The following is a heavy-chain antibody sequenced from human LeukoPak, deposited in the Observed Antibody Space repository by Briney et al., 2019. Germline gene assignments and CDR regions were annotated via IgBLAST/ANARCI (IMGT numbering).Heavy chain of an antibody. J-gene: IGHJ6*02. CDR1: GFTFSSFW. V-gene: IGHV3-74*01. D-gene: IGHD6-6*01. CDR2: INTDGTST. Sequence: GGSLRLSCAASGFTFSSFWMHWVRQTPGKGLVWVSRINTDGTSTYYADSVRGRFTISRDNSKNTLYLQMNSLRAEDTAVYYCAKNLIAARRPYYYYGMDVWGQGTTVTVSS. CDR3: AKNLIAARRPYYYYGMDV.